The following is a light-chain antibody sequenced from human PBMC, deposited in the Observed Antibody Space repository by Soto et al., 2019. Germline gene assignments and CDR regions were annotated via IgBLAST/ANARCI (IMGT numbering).Light chain of an antibody. CDR3: CSYTSSTNYV. CDR1: SSDISIYNY. V-gene: IGLV2-14*01. Sequence: QSALTQPASVSGSPGQSITISYTGTSSDISIYNYVSWYQQHPGKAPKLIIYEVSNRPSGISNRFSGAKSGNTASLTISGLQVEDEADYYCCSYTSSTNYVFGAGTKVTVL. CDR2: EVS. J-gene: IGLJ1*01.